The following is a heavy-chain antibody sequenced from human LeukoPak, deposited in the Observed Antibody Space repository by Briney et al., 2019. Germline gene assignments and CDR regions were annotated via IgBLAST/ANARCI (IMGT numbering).Heavy chain of an antibody. J-gene: IGHJ4*02. CDR1: GYTFTSYY. Sequence: GASVKVSCKASGYTFTSYYMHWVRQAPRQGLEWMGIINPSGGSTSYAQKFQGRVTMTRDTSTSTVYMELSSLRSEDTAVYYCARDRPTNYDILTGYFDYWGQGTLVTVSS. CDR2: INPSGGST. CDR3: ARDRPTNYDILTGYFDY. D-gene: IGHD3-9*01. V-gene: IGHV1-46*01.